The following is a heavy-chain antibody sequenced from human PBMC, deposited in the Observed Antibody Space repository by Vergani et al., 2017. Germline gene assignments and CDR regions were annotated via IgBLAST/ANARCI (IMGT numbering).Heavy chain of an antibody. CDR3: ARRRITGTTGVDY. V-gene: IGHV4-34*01. Sequence: QVQLQQWGAGLLKPSETLSLTCAVYGGSFSSYYWGWIRQPPGKGLEWIGSIYYSGSTYYNPSLKSRVTISVDTSKNQFSLKLSSVTAADTAVYYCARRRITGTTGVDYWGQGTLVTVSS. CDR1: GGSFSSYY. CDR2: IYYSGST. D-gene: IGHD1-7*01. J-gene: IGHJ4*02.